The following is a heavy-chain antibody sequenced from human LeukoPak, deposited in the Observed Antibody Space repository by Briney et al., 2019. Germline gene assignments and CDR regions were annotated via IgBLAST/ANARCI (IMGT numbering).Heavy chain of an antibody. D-gene: IGHD1-1*01. CDR3: ASCFWIDAFDV. CDR1: GGSFSGYY. V-gene: IGHV4-34*01. Sequence: SETLSLTCAVYGGSFSGYYWSWIRQPPGKGLEWIGEINHSGSTNYNPSLKSRVTISVDKSKNQFSLKLSSVTAADTAVYYCASCFWIDAFDVWGQGTMVTVSS. CDR2: INHSGST. J-gene: IGHJ3*01.